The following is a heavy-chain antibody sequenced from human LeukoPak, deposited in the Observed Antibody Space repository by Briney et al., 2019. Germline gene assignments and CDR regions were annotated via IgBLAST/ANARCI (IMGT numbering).Heavy chain of an antibody. V-gene: IGHV4-59*01. CDR1: GGSISSYY. D-gene: IGHD5-24*01. CDR2: IYYSGST. CDR3: ARFYDRRDRYYFDY. Sequence: SETLSLTCTVSGGSISSYYWGWIRQPPGKGLEWIGCIYYSGSTNYNPSLRSRVTISVDTSKNQFSLKLSSVTAADTAVYYCARFYDRRDRYYFDYWGQGTLVTVSS. J-gene: IGHJ4*02.